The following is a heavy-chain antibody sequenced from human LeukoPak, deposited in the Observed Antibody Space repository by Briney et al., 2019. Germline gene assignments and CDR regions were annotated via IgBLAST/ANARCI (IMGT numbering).Heavy chain of an antibody. CDR2: INPENGNT. D-gene: IGHD2-2*01. CDR3: ARPTSRPSNYYHMDV. Sequence: ASVKVSCKASGYTLTNNDINWVLQATGQGLEWMGWINPENGNTGYAQKFQGRVIMTRSTAINTVYMELSSLTFEDTAIYFCARPTSRPSNYYHMDVWGKGTTVTVSS. J-gene: IGHJ6*03. CDR1: GYTLTNND. V-gene: IGHV1-8*01.